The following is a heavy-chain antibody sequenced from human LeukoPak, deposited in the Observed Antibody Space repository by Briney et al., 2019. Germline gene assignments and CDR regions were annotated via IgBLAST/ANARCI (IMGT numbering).Heavy chain of an antibody. J-gene: IGHJ4*02. CDR2: IYYDGSKT. CDR3: ARGTSLQWLVNY. D-gene: IGHD6-19*01. V-gene: IGHV3-33*01. Sequence: SGGSLRLSCAASGFSFSTYGMHWVRQAPGKGLEWVAVIYYDGSKTYYADSVTGRFTISRDNSNNRVYLQMNSLRAEDTAVYYCARGTSLQWLVNYWGQGTLVTVSS. CDR1: GFSFSTYG.